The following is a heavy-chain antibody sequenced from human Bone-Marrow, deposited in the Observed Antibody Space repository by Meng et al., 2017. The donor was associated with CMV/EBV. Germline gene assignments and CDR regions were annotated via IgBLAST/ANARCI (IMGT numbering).Heavy chain of an antibody. V-gene: IGHV3-7*01. CDR2: IKQDGSEK. D-gene: IGHD5-12*01. CDR1: GFTFSSYW. J-gene: IGHJ5*02. CDR3: ARIVARGLRYNWFDP. Sequence: GESLKISCAASGFTFSSYWMSWVRQAPGKGLEWVANIKQDGSEKYYVDSVKGRFTISRDNAKNSLYLQMNSLRAEDTAVYYCARIVARGLRYNWFDPWGQGTRVTGSS.